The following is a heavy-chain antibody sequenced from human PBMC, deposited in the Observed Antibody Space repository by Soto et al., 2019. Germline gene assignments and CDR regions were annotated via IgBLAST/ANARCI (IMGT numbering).Heavy chain of an antibody. J-gene: IGHJ3*01. CDR3: ARGDYHDTNGPFSDAFDL. CDR2: INHSGST. Sequence: SETLSLTCAVYGGSFSGYYWTWIRQPPGTGLEWIGEINHSGSTNYNPSLKSRFTISRDNAKNSLSLQMSRLSAEDTAVYYCARGDYHDTNGPFSDAFDLWGQGTMVTVSS. D-gene: IGHD2-8*01. CDR1: GGSFSGYY. V-gene: IGHV4-34*01.